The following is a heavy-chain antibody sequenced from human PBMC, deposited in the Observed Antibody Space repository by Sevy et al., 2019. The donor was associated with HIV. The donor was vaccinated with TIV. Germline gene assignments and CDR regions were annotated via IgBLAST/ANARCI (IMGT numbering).Heavy chain of an antibody. Sequence: ASVKVSCKVSGYTLTELSMHWVRQAPGKGLEWMGGFDPEDGETIYAQKFQGRVTMTEDTSTDTAYMERSSLRSEDTAVYYCATDLYYDSSGYYSVSGYYGMDVWGQGTTVTVSS. CDR2: FDPEDGET. D-gene: IGHD3-22*01. J-gene: IGHJ6*02. CDR3: ATDLYYDSSGYYSVSGYYGMDV. CDR1: GYTLTELS. V-gene: IGHV1-24*01.